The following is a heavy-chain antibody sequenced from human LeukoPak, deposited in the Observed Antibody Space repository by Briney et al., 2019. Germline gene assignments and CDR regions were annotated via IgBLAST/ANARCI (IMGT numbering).Heavy chain of an antibody. V-gene: IGHV5-51*01. D-gene: IGHD2-21*02. J-gene: IGHJ3*02. Sequence: GESLKISCKTSGYSFSIYWIGWVRQMRGQGLEWMGIIFPGDSDTRYSPSFQGQVTISADKSISTAYLQWNSLKASDTAMYYCSRWVTADRGKKDAFDIWGQGTMVTVSS. CDR3: SRWVTADRGKKDAFDI. CDR2: IFPGDSDT. CDR1: GYSFSIYW.